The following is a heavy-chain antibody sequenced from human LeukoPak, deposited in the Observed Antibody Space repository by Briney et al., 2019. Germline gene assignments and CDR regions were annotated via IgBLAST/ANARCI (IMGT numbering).Heavy chain of an antibody. CDR2: IYYSGST. V-gene: IGHV4-59*08. D-gene: IGHD3-3*01. Sequence: PSETLSLTCTVSGGSISSYYWSWIRQPPGKGLEWIGYIYYSGSTNYNPSLKSRVTISVDTSENQFSLKLSSVTAADTAVYYCARTTIFGVVIGFDYWGQGTLVTVSS. CDR1: GGSISSYY. J-gene: IGHJ4*02. CDR3: ARTTIFGVVIGFDY.